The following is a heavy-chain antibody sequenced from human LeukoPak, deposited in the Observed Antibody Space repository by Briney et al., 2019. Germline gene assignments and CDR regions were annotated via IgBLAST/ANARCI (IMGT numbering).Heavy chain of an antibody. Sequence: PGTLSLTCGVSGGSIDITNYWSWVRQAPGKGLEWIGEISHDGTTNYNPSLRSRVAMSLGRANNQFSLSLTSVTAADTAVYYCTREDRPFCPFAYWGQGVLVTVSS. V-gene: IGHV4-4*03. CDR2: ISHDGTT. CDR3: TREDRPFCPFAY. CDR1: GGSIDITNY. D-gene: IGHD3-22*01. J-gene: IGHJ4*02.